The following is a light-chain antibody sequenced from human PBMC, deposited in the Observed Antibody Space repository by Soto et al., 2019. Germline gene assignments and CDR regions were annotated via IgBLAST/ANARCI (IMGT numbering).Light chain of an antibody. J-gene: IGKJ5*01. V-gene: IGKV3-11*01. CDR3: QQRGNLPRIT. Sequence: EIVLTQSPATLSLSPGERATLSCRASQSVSYFLAWFQQKPGQTPRLLIYDASNRATGIPARFSASGSGTDCTLTISNLEPEDFAVYCCQQRGNLPRITVGQGTRLEIK. CDR2: DAS. CDR1: QSVSYF.